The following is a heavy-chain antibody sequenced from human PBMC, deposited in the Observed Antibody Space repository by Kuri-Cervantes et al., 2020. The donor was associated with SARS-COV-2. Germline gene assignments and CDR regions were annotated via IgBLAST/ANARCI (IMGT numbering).Heavy chain of an antibody. D-gene: IGHD1-26*01. J-gene: IGHJ4*02. CDR2: IGSRSSST. Sequence: GGSLRLSCAASGFTLSSHSVNWVRQAPGKGLEWVSSIGSRSSSTYYSDSVRGRFTISRDNAKNSLYLQMNSLRAEDDAVYYCAKDVAVGAHGVFAYWGQGTLVTVSS. CDR3: AKDVAVGAHGVFAY. CDR1: GFTLSSHS. V-gene: IGHV3-21*01.